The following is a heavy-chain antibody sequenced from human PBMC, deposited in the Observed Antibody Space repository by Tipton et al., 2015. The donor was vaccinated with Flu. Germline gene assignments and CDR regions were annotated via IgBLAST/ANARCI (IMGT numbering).Heavy chain of an antibody. CDR3: ARRDYSNYVSDPKSWFDP. CDR2: FYNRGTA. CDR1: GAPIASYY. Sequence: GLVKPSETLSVTCTVSGAPIASYYFIWFRQPTGKGLEWIGYFYNRGTAKYNPSLQSRVIISIDRSKNQFSLKMKSVTAADMAVYYCARRDYSNYVSDPKSWFDPWGQGTLVAVSS. D-gene: IGHD4-11*01. J-gene: IGHJ5*02. V-gene: IGHV4-59*08.